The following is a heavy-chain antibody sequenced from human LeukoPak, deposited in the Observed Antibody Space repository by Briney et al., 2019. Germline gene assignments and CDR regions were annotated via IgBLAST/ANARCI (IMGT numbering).Heavy chain of an antibody. V-gene: IGHV4-38-2*02. D-gene: IGHD1-26*01. CDR2: IYHSGST. J-gene: IGHJ4*02. CDR1: GYSISSGYY. Sequence: SETLSLTCTVSGYSISSGYYWGWIRQPPGKGLEWTGSIYHSGSTYYNPSLKSRVTISVDTSKNQFSLKLSSVTAADTAVYYCASGYSGSPLDYWGQGTLVTVSS. CDR3: ASGYSGSPLDY.